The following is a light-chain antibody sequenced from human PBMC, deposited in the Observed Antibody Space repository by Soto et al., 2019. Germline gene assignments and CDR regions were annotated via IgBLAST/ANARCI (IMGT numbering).Light chain of an antibody. J-gene: IGKJ1*01. CDR2: KAS. Sequence: DIQMTQSPSTLSGSVGDRVTITCRASQTISSWLAWYQQKPGKAPTLLIYKASTLRSGVPSRFSGSGSGTEFTLAISSLQPDDFATYYCQHYKSYSEAFGQGTKVGI. CDR1: QTISSW. CDR3: QHYKSYSEA. V-gene: IGKV1-5*03.